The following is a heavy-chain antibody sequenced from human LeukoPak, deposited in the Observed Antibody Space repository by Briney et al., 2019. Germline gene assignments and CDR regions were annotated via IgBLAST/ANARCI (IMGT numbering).Heavy chain of an antibody. CDR1: GGSFSGYY. CDR3: ARRGALRLRNYYYYYMDV. V-gene: IGHV4-34*01. CDR2: INHSGST. J-gene: IGHJ6*03. Sequence: SETLSLTCAVYGGSFSGYYWSWIRQPPGKGLEWIEEINHSGSTNYNPSLKSRVTISVDTSKNQFSLKLSSVTAADTAVYYCARRGALRLRNYYYYYMDVWGKGTTVTISS. D-gene: IGHD2-15*01.